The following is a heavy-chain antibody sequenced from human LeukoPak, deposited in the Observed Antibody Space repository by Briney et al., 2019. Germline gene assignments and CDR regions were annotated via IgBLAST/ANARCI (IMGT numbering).Heavy chain of an antibody. CDR1: GGSVSSGSHP. D-gene: IGHD7-27*01. Sequence: SETLSLTCTVSGGSVSSGSHPWRWIRQPPGKGLEWIGYSSNSGCTNCNPSLESRVTISVDTSKNRISLRLTSVTAADTAVYYCARDNWGSLDYWGQGILVTVSS. CDR3: ARDNWGSLDY. V-gene: IGHV4-61*01. CDR2: SSNSGCT. J-gene: IGHJ4*02.